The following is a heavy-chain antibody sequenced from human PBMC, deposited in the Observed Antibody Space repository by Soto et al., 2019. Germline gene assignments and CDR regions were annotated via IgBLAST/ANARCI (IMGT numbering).Heavy chain of an antibody. CDR1: GFTFSSYA. CDR2: ISGSGGST. Sequence: EVQLLESGGGLVQPGGSLRLSCAASGFTFSSYAMSWVRQAPGKGLEWVSAISGSGGSTYYADSVKGRFTISRDNSKDTLDLQMTSLRAEDTAVYYCGNGLFGVVIKGYFDYWGQGTLVTVSS. J-gene: IGHJ4*02. CDR3: GNGLFGVVIKGYFDY. D-gene: IGHD3-3*01. V-gene: IGHV3-23*01.